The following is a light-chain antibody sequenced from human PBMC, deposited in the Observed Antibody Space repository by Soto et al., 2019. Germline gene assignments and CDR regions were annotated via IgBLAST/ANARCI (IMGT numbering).Light chain of an antibody. CDR2: GAS. CDR3: QQYDTSPT. V-gene: IGKV3-20*01. J-gene: IGKJ1*01. Sequence: IVLTQSPGTLSLSPGERTTLSCRASQSISRYLARYQQKPGQGPRLLIYGASSRATGTPDRFSGSGSGTDFTLTISRLEPEDFAVYFCQQYDTSPTFGQGTKVDI. CDR1: QSISRY.